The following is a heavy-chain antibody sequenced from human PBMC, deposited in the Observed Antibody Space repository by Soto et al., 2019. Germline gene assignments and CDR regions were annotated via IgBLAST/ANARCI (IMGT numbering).Heavy chain of an antibody. CDR3: AREFPYYGCSDSYFDY. Sequence: QTLSLTCAISGASVSGNSAAWNWIRQSPSRGLEWLGRTYYRSKWYNDYAVSVKSRITVTPDTSKNQFSLHLNSVTPEDTAVYYCAREFPYYGCSDSYFDYWGQVALVTASS. D-gene: IGHD3-16*01. J-gene: IGHJ4*02. V-gene: IGHV6-1*01. CDR1: GASVSGNSAA. CDR2: TYYRSKWYN.